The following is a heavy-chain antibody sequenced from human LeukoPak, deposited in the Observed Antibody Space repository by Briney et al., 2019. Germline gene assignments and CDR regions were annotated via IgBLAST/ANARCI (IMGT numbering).Heavy chain of an antibody. Sequence: SQTLSLTCTVSGGSISSGGYYWSWIRQPPGKGLEWIGYIYYSGSTNYNPSLKSRVTISVDTSKNQFSLKLSSVTAADTAVYYCARKYSSGWYESDAFDIWGQGTMVTVSS. J-gene: IGHJ3*02. D-gene: IGHD6-19*01. V-gene: IGHV4-61*08. CDR2: IYYSGST. CDR1: GGSISSGGYY. CDR3: ARKYSSGWYESDAFDI.